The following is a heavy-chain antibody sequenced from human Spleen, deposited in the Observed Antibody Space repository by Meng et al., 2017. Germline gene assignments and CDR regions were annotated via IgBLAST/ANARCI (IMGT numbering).Heavy chain of an antibody. CDR2: ISPSGTST. V-gene: IGHV1-46*02. CDR3: ARGGITMVRGPDS. D-gene: IGHD3-10*01. CDR1: GNRSNNFY. Sequence: ASVKVSCKASGNRSNNFYFYWVRQAPGHGLEYMGMISPSGTSTNYAQKFQGRVAMTRDRSANTVYMELNSPRSDDTAVYFCARGGITMVRGPDSWGQGTLVTVSS. J-gene: IGHJ4*02.